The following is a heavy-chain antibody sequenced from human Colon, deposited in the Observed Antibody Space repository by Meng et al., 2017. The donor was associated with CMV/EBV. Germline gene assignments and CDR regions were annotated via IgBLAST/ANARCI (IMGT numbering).Heavy chain of an antibody. CDR1: GFTFSHYW. J-gene: IGHJ6*02. CDR2: INSDGSMT. D-gene: IGHD6-19*01. V-gene: IGHV3-74*01. CDR3: ATSMGGTRYGMDV. Sequence: GESLKISCAASGFTFSHYWMHWVRQLPGKGLVWVARINSDGSMTHYADSGKGRFTISRDNAKNTLYLQVNSLRVEDTAVYFCATSMGGTRYGMDVWGQGTTVTVSS.